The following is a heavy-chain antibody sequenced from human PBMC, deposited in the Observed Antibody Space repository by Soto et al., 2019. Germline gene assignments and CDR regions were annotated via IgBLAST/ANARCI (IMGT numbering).Heavy chain of an antibody. J-gene: IGHJ4*02. CDR2: INHSGTT. V-gene: IGHV4-34*02. Sequence: HVQLQQWGAGLLRPSETLSLTCAAHGETFSGYYWTWLRQTPGKGLEWIGEINHSGTTNYNPSLRSRVTISVDTAKSQFSLNLTSVSAADTAVYYCARANTYDKVWGTYRHLFHFDYWDQGTLVSVSS. D-gene: IGHD3-16*02. CDR1: GETFSGYY. CDR3: ARANTYDKVWGTYRHLFHFDY.